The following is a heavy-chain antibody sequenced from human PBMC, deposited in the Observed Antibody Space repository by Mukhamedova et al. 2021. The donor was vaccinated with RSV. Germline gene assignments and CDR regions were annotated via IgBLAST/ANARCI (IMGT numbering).Heavy chain of an antibody. CDR2: ISYDGSNK. J-gene: IGHJ4*02. D-gene: IGHD3-10*01. Sequence: GKGLEWVAVISYDGSNKYYADSVKGRFSISRDNSKNTLYLQMNSLRAEDTAVYYCARGGYGSGSYDDLLDYWGQGTLVTVFS. V-gene: IGHV3-30*03. CDR3: ARGGYGSGSYDDLLDY.